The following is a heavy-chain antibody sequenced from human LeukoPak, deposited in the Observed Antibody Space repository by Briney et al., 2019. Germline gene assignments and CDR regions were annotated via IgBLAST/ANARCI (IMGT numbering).Heavy chain of an antibody. Sequence: PGGSLRLSFAVPGFTFSSHAMTWSGKPPGKGLEWVSGISISGDITYYADSVQGRFIISRDNSKNTVYLQMNSLRVEDTAIYYCANEEVPNDYWGQGTLVTVSS. V-gene: IGHV3-23*01. D-gene: IGHD4/OR15-4a*01. CDR2: ISISGDIT. CDR1: GFTFSSHA. CDR3: ANEEVPNDY. J-gene: IGHJ4*02.